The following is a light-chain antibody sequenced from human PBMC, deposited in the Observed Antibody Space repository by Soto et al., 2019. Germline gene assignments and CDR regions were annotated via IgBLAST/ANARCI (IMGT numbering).Light chain of an antibody. CDR3: QQYGSSLYT. CDR1: QSVSSSY. V-gene: IGKV3-20*01. Sequence: EIVLTQSPGTLSLSPGERATLSCRASQSVSSSYLAWYQQKPDQAPRLLIYGASSRATGIPDRFSGSGSGTDFTLTISSLEPEDFAVYYCQQYGSSLYTFGQGTKLEIK. CDR2: GAS. J-gene: IGKJ2*01.